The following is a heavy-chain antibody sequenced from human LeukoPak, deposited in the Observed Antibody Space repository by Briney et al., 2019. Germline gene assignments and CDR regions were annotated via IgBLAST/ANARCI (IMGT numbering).Heavy chain of an antibody. J-gene: IGHJ4*02. V-gene: IGHV3-23*01. CDR1: GFTFSSYA. CDR3: AKAHVDTTYFDY. D-gene: IGHD5-18*01. CDR2: ISPAGGTT. Sequence: GGSLRLSCAASGFTFSSYAMSWVRQAPGKGLEWVSAISPAGGTTYYADSVKGRFTISRDNFQSTLYLQMNSLRAADTAVYYCAKAHVDTTYFDYWGQGTLVTVSS.